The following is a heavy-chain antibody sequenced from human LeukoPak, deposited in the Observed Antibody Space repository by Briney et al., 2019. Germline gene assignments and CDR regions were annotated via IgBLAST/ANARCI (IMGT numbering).Heavy chain of an antibody. Sequence: GGSLRLSCAASGFTFNDYTMTWARQAPGKGLEGVSSITGDCNYIFYADSVKGRFTISRDNAQNSLFLELNSLRGEDTAVYYCARERNFYYFDYWGQGALVTVSS. CDR2: ITGDCNYI. CDR1: GFTFNDYT. V-gene: IGHV3-21*01. D-gene: IGHD3-3*01. J-gene: IGHJ4*02. CDR3: ARERNFYYFDY.